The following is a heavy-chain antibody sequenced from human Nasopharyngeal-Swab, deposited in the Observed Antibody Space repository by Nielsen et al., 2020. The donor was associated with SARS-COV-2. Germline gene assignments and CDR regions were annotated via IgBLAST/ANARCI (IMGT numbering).Heavy chain of an antibody. J-gene: IGHJ3*02. Sequence: SGSTLVKPTDTVTLTCTVSGFSLSNPSRGVSWFSQPPGKALEWLAHIFSNVERSDNPSLKSRLTISKDTSKSQGVLSMTNVDPLDTATYYCARPLNGLYRDEAFDNWGQGTVVTVSS. CDR3: ARPLNGLYRDEAFDN. CDR2: IFSNVER. V-gene: IGHV2-26*01. D-gene: IGHD2-8*01. CDR1: GFSLSNPSRG.